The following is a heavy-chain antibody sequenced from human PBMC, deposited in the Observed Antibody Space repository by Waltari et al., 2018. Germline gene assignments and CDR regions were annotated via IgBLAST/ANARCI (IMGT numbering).Heavy chain of an antibody. J-gene: IGHJ4*02. Sequence: VQLVQSGAEVKKPGASVKVYCEARGYTFERYDINWERPGPRPGLEWMGWMNPNSGNTGYAQKFQGRVTMTRNTSISTAYMELSSLRSEDTAVYYCARVTMVRGVIWGASYFDYWGQGTLVTVSS. D-gene: IGHD3-10*01. CDR2: MNPNSGNT. V-gene: IGHV1-8*01. CDR1: GYTFERYD. CDR3: ARVTMVRGVIWGASYFDY.